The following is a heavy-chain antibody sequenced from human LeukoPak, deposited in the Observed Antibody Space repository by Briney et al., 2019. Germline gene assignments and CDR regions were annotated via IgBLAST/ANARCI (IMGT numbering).Heavy chain of an antibody. CDR1: GFTFSSYA. V-gene: IGHV3-30-3*01. Sequence: GGSLRLSCAASGFTFSSYAMHWVRQAPGKGLEWVAVISYDGSNKYYADSVKGRFTISRDNSKNTLYLQMNSLRAEDTAVYYCAKDLLLWFGELLSAAFDYWGQGALVSVSS. D-gene: IGHD3-10*01. J-gene: IGHJ4*02. CDR2: ISYDGSNK. CDR3: AKDLLLWFGELLSAAFDY.